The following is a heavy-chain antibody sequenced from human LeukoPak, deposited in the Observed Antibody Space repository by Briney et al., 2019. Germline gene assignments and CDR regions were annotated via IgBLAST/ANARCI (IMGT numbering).Heavy chain of an antibody. CDR2: INHSGST. J-gene: IGHJ6*02. V-gene: IGHV4-34*01. Sequence: GSLRLSCAASGFTFSSYAMSWIRQPPGRGLEWIGEINHSGSTDYNPSFKSRVTISVDTSKNQFSLKLASVTAADTAVYYCARGHVGSYVYYYYYGMDVWGQGTTVTVSS. CDR1: GFTFSSYA. CDR3: ARGHVGSYVYYYYYGMDV. D-gene: IGHD3-16*01.